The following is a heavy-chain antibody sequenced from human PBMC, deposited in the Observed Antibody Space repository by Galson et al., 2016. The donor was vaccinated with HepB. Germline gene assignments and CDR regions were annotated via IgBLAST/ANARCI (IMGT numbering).Heavy chain of an antibody. J-gene: IGHJ4*02. CDR2: IHHTGLS. CDR3: AREAPADYFDY. D-gene: IGHD6-13*01. CDR1: GGSLSTNNW. Sequence: SETLSLTCAVSGGSLSTNNWWSWVRQPPGKGLEWIGQIHHTGLSYFNPSLKRRVTMSLDKSSNQVSLKLSSVTAADTAVYYCAREAPADYFDYWGRGTLVTVSS. V-gene: IGHV4-4*02.